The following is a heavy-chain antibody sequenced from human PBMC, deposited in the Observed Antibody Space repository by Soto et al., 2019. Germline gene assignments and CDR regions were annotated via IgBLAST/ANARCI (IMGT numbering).Heavy chain of an antibody. J-gene: IGHJ6*02. Sequence: PGGSLRLSCAASGFTVSSNYMSWVRQAPGKGLEWDSVIYSGGSTYYADSVKGRFTIYRENSKNTLYLHMNSLRAEDTAVYYCARLDYYYYGRDVWGQGTTVTVSS. CDR1: GFTVSSNY. CDR3: ARLDYYYYGRDV. V-gene: IGHV3-53*01. CDR2: IYSGGST.